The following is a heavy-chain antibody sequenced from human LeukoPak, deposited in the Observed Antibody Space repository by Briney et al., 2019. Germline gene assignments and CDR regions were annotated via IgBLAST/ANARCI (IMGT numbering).Heavy chain of an antibody. Sequence: GGSLRLSCAASGSTFSTYAMNWVRQAPGKGLEWVSHISSGGTTVYYADSVKGRFTISRDNAKNSLYLQMNSLRAEDTAVYYCARDLPTSFVGVWPFDPWGQGTLVTVSS. D-gene: IGHD2-21*01. CDR3: ARDLPTSFVGVWPFDP. CDR1: GSTFSTYA. V-gene: IGHV3-48*03. J-gene: IGHJ5*02. CDR2: ISSGGTTV.